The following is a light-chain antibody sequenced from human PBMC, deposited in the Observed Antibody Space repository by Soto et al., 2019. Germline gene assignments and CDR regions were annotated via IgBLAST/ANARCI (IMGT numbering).Light chain of an antibody. Sequence: DIVMTQSPATLSMSPGERAPLSCRASQSVSSNLAWYQQKPGQAPRLLIYGASTRATGIPARFSGSGSGTELTLTISSLQSEDFAVYYCQQYNNWPPWTFGQGTKV. CDR2: GAS. CDR3: QQYNNWPPWT. J-gene: IGKJ1*01. CDR1: QSVSSN. V-gene: IGKV3-15*01.